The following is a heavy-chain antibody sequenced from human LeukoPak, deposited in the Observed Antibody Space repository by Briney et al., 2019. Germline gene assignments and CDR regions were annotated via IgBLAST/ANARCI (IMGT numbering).Heavy chain of an antibody. CDR2: IYHSGST. V-gene: IGHV4-38-2*01. CDR3: ARRDGDYYYYMDV. D-gene: IGHD4-17*01. Sequence: SETLSLTCAVSGYSISSGYYWGWIRQPPGKGLEWIGSIYHSGSTYYNPSLKSRVTISVDTSKNRFSLKLSSVTAADTAVYYCARRDGDYYYYMDVWGKGTTVTVSS. J-gene: IGHJ6*03. CDR1: GYSISSGYY.